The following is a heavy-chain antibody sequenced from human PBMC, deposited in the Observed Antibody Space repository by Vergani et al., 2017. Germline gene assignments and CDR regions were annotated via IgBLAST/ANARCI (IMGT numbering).Heavy chain of an antibody. CDR2: ISAYNGNT. V-gene: IGHV1-18*01. CDR3: ARGGYCSSTSCYRRLGLDP. CDR1: GYTFTSYG. D-gene: IGHD2-2*02. J-gene: IGHJ5*02. Sequence: QVQLVQSGAEVKKPGASVKVSCKASGYTFTSYGISWVRQAPGQGLEWMGWISAYNGNTNDAQKLQGRVTMTTDTSTSTAYMELRSLRSDDTAVSYCARGGYCSSTSCYRRLGLDPWGQGTLVTVSS.